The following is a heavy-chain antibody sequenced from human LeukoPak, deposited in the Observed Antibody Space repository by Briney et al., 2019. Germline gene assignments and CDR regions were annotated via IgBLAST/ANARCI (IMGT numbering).Heavy chain of an antibody. V-gene: IGHV1-8*03. CDR1: GYTFTSYD. CDR3: ARVEYGSGSYYYYYYMDV. CDR2: LNPNSGNT. Sequence: ASVKVSCKASGYTFTSYDINWVRQATGQGLEWMGWLNPNSGNTGYAQKFQGRVTITRNTSISTAYMELSSLRSEDTAVYYCARVEYGSGSYYYYYYMDVWGKGTTVTISS. D-gene: IGHD3-10*01. J-gene: IGHJ6*03.